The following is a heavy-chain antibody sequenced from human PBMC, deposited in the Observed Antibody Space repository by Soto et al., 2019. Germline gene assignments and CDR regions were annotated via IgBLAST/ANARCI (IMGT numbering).Heavy chain of an antibody. Sequence: QVQLVQSGAEVKKPGASVKVSCKASGYTFTSNYMHWVRQAPGQGLEWMGIINPSGGSTSYAQKFQGRVTTTRDTSTSTVYMELNSLRSEDTAVYYCARVLYNWNDYYYYGMDVWGQGTTVTVSS. J-gene: IGHJ6*02. V-gene: IGHV1-46*01. D-gene: IGHD1-1*01. CDR1: GYTFTSNY. CDR2: INPSGGST. CDR3: ARVLYNWNDYYYYGMDV.